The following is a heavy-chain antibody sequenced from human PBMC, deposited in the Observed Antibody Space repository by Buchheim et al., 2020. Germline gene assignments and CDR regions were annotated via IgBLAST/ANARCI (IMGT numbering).Heavy chain of an antibody. CDR1: GFTFSSYA. D-gene: IGHD6-13*01. CDR3: ARDASKLADY. V-gene: IGHV3-30-3*01. Sequence: QVQLVESGGGVVQPGRSLRLSCAASGFTFSSYAMHWVRQVPGKGLEWVAVISYDGSNKYYADSVKGRFTISRDNSKNTLYLQMNSLRAEDTAVYYCARDASKLADYWGQGTL. J-gene: IGHJ4*02. CDR2: ISYDGSNK.